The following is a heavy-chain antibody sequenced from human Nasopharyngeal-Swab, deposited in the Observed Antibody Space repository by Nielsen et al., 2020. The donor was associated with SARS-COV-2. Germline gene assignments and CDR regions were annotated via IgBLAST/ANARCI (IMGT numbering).Heavy chain of an antibody. CDR2: IYYSGST. Sequence: SETLSLTCTVSGGSISSSSYYWGWIRQPPGKGLEWIGSIYYSGSTYYNPSLKSRVTISVDTSKNQFSLKLSSVTAADTAVYYCARHLPVAGTPGAFDIWGQGTMVTVSS. V-gene: IGHV4-39*01. CDR1: GGSISSSSYY. D-gene: IGHD6-19*01. CDR3: ARHLPVAGTPGAFDI. J-gene: IGHJ3*02.